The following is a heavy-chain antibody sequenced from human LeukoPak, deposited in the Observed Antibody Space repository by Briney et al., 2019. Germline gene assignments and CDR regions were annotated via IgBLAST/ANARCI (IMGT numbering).Heavy chain of an antibody. D-gene: IGHD6-13*01. V-gene: IGHV5-51*01. Sequence: GESLKISCKGSGYSFTSYWIGWVRQMPGKGLEWMGIIYPGDSDTRYSPSFQGQVTISADKSISTAYLQWSGLKASDTAMYYCARHKTAWYSSSWYDAFDIWGQGTMVTVSS. CDR1: GYSFTSYW. CDR2: IYPGDSDT. CDR3: ARHKTAWYSSSWYDAFDI. J-gene: IGHJ3*02.